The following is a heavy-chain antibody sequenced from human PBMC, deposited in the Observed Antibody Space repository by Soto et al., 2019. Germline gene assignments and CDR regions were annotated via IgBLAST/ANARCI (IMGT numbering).Heavy chain of an antibody. V-gene: IGHV3-7*01. Sequence: GGSLRLSCAASGFTFSSYWMSWVRQAPGKGLEWVANIKQDGSEKYYVDSVKGRFTISRDNAKNSLYLQMNSLRAEDTAVYYCARDNIVVVPAAIRHFDYWGQGTLVTVSS. CDR3: ARDNIVVVPAAIRHFDY. CDR2: IKQDGSEK. J-gene: IGHJ4*02. CDR1: GFTFSSYW. D-gene: IGHD2-2*01.